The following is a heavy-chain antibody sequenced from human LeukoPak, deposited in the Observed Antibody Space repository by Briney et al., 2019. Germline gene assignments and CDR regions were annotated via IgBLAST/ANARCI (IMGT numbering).Heavy chain of an antibody. V-gene: IGHV3-23*01. CDR3: AREFSYSGYDYGSLFDY. Sequence: PGGSLRLSCAASGFSFSGYAMTWVRQAPGKGLEWVSTISGSGDNTYYADSVKGRFTISRDNSKNTLYLQMNSLRTEDTAVYYCAREFSYSGYDYGSLFDYWGQGTLVTVSS. J-gene: IGHJ4*02. CDR1: GFSFSGYA. CDR2: ISGSGDNT. D-gene: IGHD5-12*01.